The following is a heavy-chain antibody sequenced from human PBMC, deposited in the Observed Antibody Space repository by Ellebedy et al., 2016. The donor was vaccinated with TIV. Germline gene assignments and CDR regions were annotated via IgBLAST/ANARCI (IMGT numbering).Heavy chain of an antibody. CDR2: INHSGST. CDR1: GGSISSSSYY. CDR3: ARGVNYDILTGYYRYFDY. Sequence: MPSETLSLTCTLPGGSISSSSYYWSWIRQPPGKGLEWIGEINHSGSTNYNPSLKSRVTISVDTSKNQFSLKLSSVTAADTAVYYCARGVNYDILTGYYRYFDYWGQGTLVTVSS. V-gene: IGHV4-39*07. J-gene: IGHJ4*02. D-gene: IGHD3-9*01.